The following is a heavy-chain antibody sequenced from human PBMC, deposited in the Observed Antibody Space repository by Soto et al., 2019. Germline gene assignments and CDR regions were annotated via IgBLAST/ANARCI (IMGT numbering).Heavy chain of an antibody. D-gene: IGHD2-15*01. V-gene: IGHV1-69*02. J-gene: IGHJ6*02. CDR3: ARALCSGGSCPGSYYYYGMDV. CDR2: IIPILGIA. CDR1: GGTFSSYT. Sequence: SVKVSCKASGGTFSSYTISWVRQAPGQGLEWMGRIIPILGIANYAQKFQGRVTITADKSTSTAYMELSSLRSEDTAVYYCARALCSGGSCPGSYYYYGMDVWGQGTTVTVSS.